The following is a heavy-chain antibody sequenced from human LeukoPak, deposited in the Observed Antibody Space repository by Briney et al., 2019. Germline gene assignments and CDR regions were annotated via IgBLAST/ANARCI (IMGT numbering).Heavy chain of an antibody. D-gene: IGHD2-2*01. CDR3: ARHCSSASCYRFEY. V-gene: IGHV3-23*01. J-gene: IGHJ4*02. Sequence: PGGSLRLSCAASGFTFSSYAMSWVRQAPGKGLEWVSAMSGGGGSTYYADSVKGRFTVSRDNSKNTLYLQMNSLRAEDTAVYYCARHCSSASCYRFEYWGQGSLVTVSS. CDR2: MSGGGGST. CDR1: GFTFSSYA.